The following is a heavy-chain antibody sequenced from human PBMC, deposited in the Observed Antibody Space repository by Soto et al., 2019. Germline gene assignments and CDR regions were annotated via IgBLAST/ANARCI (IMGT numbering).Heavy chain of an antibody. CDR1: GFTFSSYA. CDR3: ARVGLRYFDWLLGGMDV. CDR2: ISYDGSNK. Sequence: GGSLRLSCAASGFTFSSYAMHWVRQAPGKGLEWVAVISYDGSNKYYADSVKGRFTISRDNSKNTLYLQMNSLRAEDTAVYYCARVGLRYFDWLLGGMDVWGQGTTVTVSS. V-gene: IGHV3-30-3*01. J-gene: IGHJ6*02. D-gene: IGHD3-9*01.